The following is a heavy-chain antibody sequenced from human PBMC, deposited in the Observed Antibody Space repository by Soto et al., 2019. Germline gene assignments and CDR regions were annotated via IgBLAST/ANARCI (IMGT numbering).Heavy chain of an antibody. J-gene: IGHJ5*02. CDR2: INHSGST. D-gene: IGHD6-6*01. CDR3: ASGAARHNWFDP. Sequence: SETLSLTCAVYGGSFSGYYWSWIRQPPGKGLEWIGEINHSGSTNYNPSLKSRVTISVDTSKNQFSLKLSSVTAADTAVYYCASGAARHNWFDPWGQGTLVTVS. V-gene: IGHV4-34*01. CDR1: GGSFSGYY.